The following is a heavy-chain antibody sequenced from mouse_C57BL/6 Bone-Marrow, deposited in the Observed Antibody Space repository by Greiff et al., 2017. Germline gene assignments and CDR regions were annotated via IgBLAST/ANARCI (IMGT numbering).Heavy chain of an antibody. CDR3: ARPHYGSSPYWYFDV. V-gene: IGHV1-72*01. Sequence: VKLQQPGAELVKPGASVKLSCKASGYTFTSYWLHWVKQRPGRGLEWIGRIDPNSGGTKYNEKFKSKATLTVDKPSSTAYMQRSSLTSEDSAVYYSARPHYGSSPYWYFDVWGTGTTVTVSS. J-gene: IGHJ1*03. CDR2: IDPNSGGT. CDR1: GYTFTSYW. D-gene: IGHD1-1*01.